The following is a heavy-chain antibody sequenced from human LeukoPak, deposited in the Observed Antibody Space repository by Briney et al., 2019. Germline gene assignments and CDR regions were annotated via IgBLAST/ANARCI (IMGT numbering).Heavy chain of an antibody. Sequence: PSETLSLTCAVYGGSFSGYYWSWIRQPPGKGLEWIGEINHSGSTNYNPSLKSRVTISVDTSKNQFSLKLSSVTAADTAVYYCARTIRGENPWGQGTLVTVSS. D-gene: IGHD2-21*01. V-gene: IGHV4-34*01. CDR3: ARTIRGENP. J-gene: IGHJ5*02. CDR2: INHSGST. CDR1: GGSFSGYY.